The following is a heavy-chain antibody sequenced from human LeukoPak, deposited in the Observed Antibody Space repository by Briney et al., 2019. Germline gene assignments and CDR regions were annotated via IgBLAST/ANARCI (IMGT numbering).Heavy chain of an antibody. CDR3: ARDRGSSRSPAFDI. D-gene: IGHD6-13*01. CDR1: GGTFSSYA. V-gene: IGHV1-69*05. CDR2: IIPIFGTA. J-gene: IGHJ3*02. Sequence: ASVKASCKASGGTFSSYAISWVRQAPGQGLEWMGRIIPIFGTANYAQKFQGRVTITTDESTSTAYMELSSLRSEDTAVYYCARDRGSSRSPAFDIWGQGTMVTVSS.